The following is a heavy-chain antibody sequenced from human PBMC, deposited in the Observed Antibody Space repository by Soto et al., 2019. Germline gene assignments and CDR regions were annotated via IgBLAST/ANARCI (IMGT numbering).Heavy chain of an antibody. J-gene: IGHJ5*02. CDR1: GFTVSRNH. CDR2: VYIGGTT. CDR3: VRDVRGAETPYNWFAP. V-gene: IGHV3-53*01. Sequence: GGALRLSCAASGFTVSRNHMSWVRPAPGKGLEWVSVVYIGGTTYYADSVKGRFTISRDKSKNSLYLQMNSLRVEDTAVYYCVRDVRGAETPYNWFAPWGQGALVTVSS.